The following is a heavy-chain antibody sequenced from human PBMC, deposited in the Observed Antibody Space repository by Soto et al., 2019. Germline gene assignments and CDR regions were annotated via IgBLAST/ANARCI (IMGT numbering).Heavy chain of an antibody. J-gene: IGHJ6*03. D-gene: IGHD3-16*02. Sequence: SETLCVTCTVSGGSISSGGYYWSWHRQHPGKGLEWIGYIYYSGSTYYNPSLKSRVTISVDTSKNQFSLKLSSVTAADTAVYYCASLSPRYYYYYMDVWGKGTTVTVSS. CDR2: IYYSGST. CDR3: ASLSPRYYYYYMDV. V-gene: IGHV4-31*03. CDR1: GGSISSGGYY.